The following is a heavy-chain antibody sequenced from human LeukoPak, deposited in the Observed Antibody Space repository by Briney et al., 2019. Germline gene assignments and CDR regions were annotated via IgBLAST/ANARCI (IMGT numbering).Heavy chain of an antibody. Sequence: SETLSLTCTVSGGSISSGDYYWSWIRQPPGKGLEWIGYIYYSGSTNYNPSLKSRVTISVDTSKNQFSLKLSSVTAADTAVYYCARTDYAQPNWFDPWGQGTLVTVSS. CDR3: ARTDYAQPNWFDP. V-gene: IGHV4-61*08. CDR2: IYYSGST. J-gene: IGHJ5*02. D-gene: IGHD4-17*01. CDR1: GGSISSGDYY.